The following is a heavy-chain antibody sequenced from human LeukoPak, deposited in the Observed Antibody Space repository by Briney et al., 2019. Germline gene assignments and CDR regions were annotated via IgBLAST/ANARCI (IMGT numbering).Heavy chain of an antibody. CDR1: GFSVSSSY. CDR3: ARDTVDTAMVKGEYYYYYYGMDV. D-gene: IGHD5-18*01. V-gene: IGHV3-66*01. J-gene: IGHJ6*02. CDR2: IYSGGST. Sequence: PGGSLRLSCAASGFSVSSSYMTWVRRAPGKGLEWVLVIYSGGSTEYADSVKDRFTISRDNSKNTLYLQMNGLRAEDTAVYYCARDTVDTAMVKGEYYYYYYGMDVWGQGTTVTVSS.